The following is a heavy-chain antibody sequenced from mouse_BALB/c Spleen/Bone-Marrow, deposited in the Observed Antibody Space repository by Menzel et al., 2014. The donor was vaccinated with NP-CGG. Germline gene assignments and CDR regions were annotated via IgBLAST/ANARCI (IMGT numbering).Heavy chain of an antibody. CDR2: INPGSGGT. D-gene: IGHD3-1*01. Sequence: LVESGAELVRPGTSVKVSCKASGYAFTNYLTEWVKQRPGQGLEWIGVINPGSGGTNYNEKFKGKATLTADKSSSTAYMQLSSLTSDDSAVYFCAGQLGPPYAMDYWGQGTSVTVSS. CDR1: GYAFTNYL. J-gene: IGHJ4*01. V-gene: IGHV1-54*01. CDR3: AGQLGPPYAMDY.